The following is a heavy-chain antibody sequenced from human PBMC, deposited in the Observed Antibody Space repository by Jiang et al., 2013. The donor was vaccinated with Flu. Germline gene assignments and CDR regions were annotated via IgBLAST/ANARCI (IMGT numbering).Heavy chain of an antibody. CDR2: INHSGST. Sequence: LLKPSETLSLTCAVYGGSFSGYYWSWIRQPPGKGLEWIGEINHSGSTNYNPSLKSRVTISVDTSKNQFSLKLSSVTAADTAVYYCAREVYDSSGYPRNYWGQGTLVTVSS. V-gene: IGHV4-34*01. CDR3: AREVYDSSGYPRNY. CDR1: GGSFSGYY. D-gene: IGHD3-22*01. J-gene: IGHJ4*02.